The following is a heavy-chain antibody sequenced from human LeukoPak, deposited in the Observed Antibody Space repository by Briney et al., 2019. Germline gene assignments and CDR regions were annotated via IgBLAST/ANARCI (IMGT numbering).Heavy chain of an antibody. J-gene: IGHJ4*02. CDR3: ATRARDFYNYC. CDR2: IYYSGST. Sequence: PSXTLSXTCTVSGGSISSYYWSWIRQPPGKGLEWIGYIYYSGSTNYNPSLTSRVTISVATSKNQFSLKLSSLTAADTAVYYCATRARDFYNYCWGQGTLVTVSS. V-gene: IGHV4-59*08. CDR1: GGSISSYY. D-gene: IGHD5-24*01.